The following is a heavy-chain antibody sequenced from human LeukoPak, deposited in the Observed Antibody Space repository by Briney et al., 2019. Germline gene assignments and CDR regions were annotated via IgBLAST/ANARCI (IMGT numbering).Heavy chain of an antibody. J-gene: IGHJ3*02. CDR3: ATGPLAGAFDI. V-gene: IGHV1-69-2*01. Sequence: GASVKISCKVSGYTFTDYYMHWVQQARGKGLEWMGLVDPEDGETIYAEKFQGRVTITADTSTDTAHMELSSLRSEDTAVYYCATGPLAGAFDIWGQGTMVTVSS. CDR1: GYTFTDYY. CDR2: VDPEDGET.